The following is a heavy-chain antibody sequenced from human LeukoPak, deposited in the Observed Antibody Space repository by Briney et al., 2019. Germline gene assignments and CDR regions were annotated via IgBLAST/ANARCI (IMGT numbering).Heavy chain of an antibody. CDR2: INPNSGGT. CDR1: GYTFTGYY. D-gene: IGHD7-27*01. CDR3: ARELGTRFQGIYGMDV. V-gene: IGHV1-2*02. J-gene: IGHJ6*02. Sequence: ASVKVSCKASGYTFTGYYMHWVRQAPGQGLEWVGWINPNSGGTNYAQKFQGRVTMTRDTSISTAYMELSRLRSDDTAVYYCARELGTRFQGIYGMDVWGQGTTVTVSS.